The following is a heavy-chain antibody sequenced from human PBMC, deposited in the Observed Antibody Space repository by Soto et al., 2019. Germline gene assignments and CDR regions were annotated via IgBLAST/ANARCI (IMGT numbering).Heavy chain of an antibody. J-gene: IGHJ6*01. D-gene: IGHD6-13*01. V-gene: IGHV1-69*13. CDR2: IIPIFGTA. CDR3: ASWSLAAPGTGYYGIDV. CDR1: GGTFSSYA. Sequence: SVKVSWKASGGTFSSYAISWVRQASGEGLEGMGGIIPIFGTANYAQKFQGRVTITADESTSTAYMELSSLRSEDTAVYYCASWSLAAPGTGYYGIDV.